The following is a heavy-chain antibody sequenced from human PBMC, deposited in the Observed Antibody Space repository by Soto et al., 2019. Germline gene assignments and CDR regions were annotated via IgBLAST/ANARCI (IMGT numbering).Heavy chain of an antibody. J-gene: IGHJ6*02. CDR2: ISYEGSNT. CDR1: GFTFDTYG. CDR3: ARVTPGNNLYYFSGLDF. D-gene: IGHD1-1*01. V-gene: IGHV3-30-3*01. Sequence: GGSLRLSCVASGFTFDTYGIHWVRQAPGKGLQWVALISYEGSNTYYADSVRGRFTISRDNSKSTLYLQMNTLRPEDTGVYYCARVTPGNNLYYFSGLDFWGQGTSVTVSS.